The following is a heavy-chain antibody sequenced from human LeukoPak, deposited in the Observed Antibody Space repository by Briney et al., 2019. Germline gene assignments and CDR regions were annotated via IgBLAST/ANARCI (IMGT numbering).Heavy chain of an antibody. CDR3: AREVVRGVISSEDY. CDR1: GFTFSSYA. Sequence: GGSLRLSCAASGFTFSSYAMHWVRQAPGKGLEWVAFISYDGSNKYYADSVKGRFTISRDNSKNTLYLQMNSLRAEDTAVYYCAREVVRGVISSEDYWGQGTLVTVSS. D-gene: IGHD3-10*01. J-gene: IGHJ4*02. V-gene: IGHV3-30-3*01. CDR2: ISYDGSNK.